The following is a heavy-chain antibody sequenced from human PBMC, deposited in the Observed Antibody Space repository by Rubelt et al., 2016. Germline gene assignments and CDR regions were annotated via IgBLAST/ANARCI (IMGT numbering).Heavy chain of an antibody. Sequence: QVQLVESGGGVVQPGRSLRLSCAASGFTFSSYAMHWVRQAPGKGLEWVAVISYDGRNKYYADSVKGRFTISRDNAKSSLYWKMDRRRADDTAVYYCARDKYVDWQNPVTDLWGQGTLVTVSS. V-gene: IGHV3-30*04. CDR2: ISYDGRNK. CDR1: GFTFSSYA. J-gene: IGHJ5*02. CDR3: ARDKYVDWQNPVTDL. D-gene: IGHD3-9*01.